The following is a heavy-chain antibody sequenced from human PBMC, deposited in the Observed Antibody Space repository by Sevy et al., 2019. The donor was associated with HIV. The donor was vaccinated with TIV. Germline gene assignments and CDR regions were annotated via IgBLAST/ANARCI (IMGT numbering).Heavy chain of an antibody. CDR1: GFTFSSYA. CDR2: ISGSGGST. V-gene: IGHV3-23*01. J-gene: IGHJ1*01. Sequence: GGSLRLSCAASGFTFSSYAMSWVRQAPGKGLEWVSAISGSGGSTYYADSVKGRFTISRDNSKNTLYLQMNSLRAEDTAVYYCAKDQRKKDQTHTKATAEYFQHWGQGTLVTVSS. CDR3: AKDQRKKDQTHTKATAEYFQH.